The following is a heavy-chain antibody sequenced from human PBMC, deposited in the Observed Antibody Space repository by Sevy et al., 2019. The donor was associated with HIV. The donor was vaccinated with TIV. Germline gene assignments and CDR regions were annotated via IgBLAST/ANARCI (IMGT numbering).Heavy chain of an antibody. CDR1: GFTFSTYW. J-gene: IGHJ6*02. Sequence: GGSLRLSCAASGFTFSTYWMSWVRQAPGKGLVWVANIKKDGSEKYYVDSVKGRFTISRDNAKSSLYLQMKSLRAEDTAAYYCARDCSSTSCLWGLDVWGQGTTVTVSS. D-gene: IGHD2-2*01. CDR2: IKKDGSEK. CDR3: ARDCSSTSCLWGLDV. V-gene: IGHV3-7*03.